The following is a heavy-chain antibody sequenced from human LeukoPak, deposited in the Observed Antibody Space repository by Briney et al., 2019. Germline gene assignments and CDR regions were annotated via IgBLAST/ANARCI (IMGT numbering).Heavy chain of an antibody. J-gene: IGHJ4*02. Sequence: GASVKVSCKASGYTFTSYGISWVRQAPGQGLEWMGIINPSGGSTSYAQKFQGRVTMTRGTSTSTVYMELSSLRSEDTAVYYCARKHQKYSSHSPLGYWGQGTLVTVSS. D-gene: IGHD6-19*01. V-gene: IGHV1-46*01. CDR1: GYTFTSYG. CDR3: ARKHQKYSSHSPLGY. CDR2: INPSGGST.